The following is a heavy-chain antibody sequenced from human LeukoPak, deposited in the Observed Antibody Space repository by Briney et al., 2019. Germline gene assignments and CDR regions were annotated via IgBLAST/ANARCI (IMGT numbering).Heavy chain of an antibody. CDR3: ARDPRVVGASYYYYYMDV. V-gene: IGHV4-38-2*02. CDR1: GYSISSGYY. CDR2: IHHSGST. Sequence: SETLSVMCAVSGYSISSGYYWGWIRQSPGKGLEWIGNIHHSGSTYYNPSLQSRVTISVDTSKNQFSLKLTSVTAADTAVYYCARDPRVVGASYYYYYMDVWGKGARVTV. D-gene: IGHD1-26*01. J-gene: IGHJ6*03.